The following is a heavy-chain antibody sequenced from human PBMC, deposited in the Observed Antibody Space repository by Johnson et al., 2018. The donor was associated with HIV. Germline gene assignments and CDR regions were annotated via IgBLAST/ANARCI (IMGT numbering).Heavy chain of an antibody. J-gene: IGHJ3*01. Sequence: QVQLVESGGGVVQPGRSLRLSCAASGFTFSSYTMHWVRQAPGKGLEWVAVISYDGSNKYYADSVKGRFTISRDNSTNTLYLQMNSLRAEDTAVYYCAREGGVHCTGGVCYRSTDAFDFWGQGTMVTVSS. D-gene: IGHD2-8*02. CDR1: GFTFSSYT. CDR2: ISYDGSNK. CDR3: AREGGVHCTGGVCYRSTDAFDF. V-gene: IGHV3-30*04.